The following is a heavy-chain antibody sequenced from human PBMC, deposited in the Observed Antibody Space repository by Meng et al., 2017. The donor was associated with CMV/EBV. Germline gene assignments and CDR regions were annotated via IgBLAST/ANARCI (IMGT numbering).Heavy chain of an antibody. CDR2: IYYSGST. Sequence: QLKLQEAGPGLLKPSATLALTCTVSGGSISSSSYYWGWIRQPPGKGLEWIGSIYYSGSTYYNPSLKSRVTISVGTSKNQFSLKLSSVTAADTAVYYCARGGIAAAGLHWGQGTLVTVSS. CDR1: GGSISSSSYY. J-gene: IGHJ4*02. V-gene: IGHV4-39*07. D-gene: IGHD6-13*01. CDR3: ARGGIAAAGLH.